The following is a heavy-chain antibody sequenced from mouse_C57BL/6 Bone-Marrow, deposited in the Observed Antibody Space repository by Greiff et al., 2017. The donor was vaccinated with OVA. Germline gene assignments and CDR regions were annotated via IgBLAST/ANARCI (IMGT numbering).Heavy chain of an antibody. D-gene: IGHD2-3*01. CDR3: ARDDGYFFEY. J-gene: IGHJ2*01. Sequence: VKLQESGAEVVRPGASVKLSCKASGYTFTDHYINWVQQRPGQGLEWIARIYPGSGNTYYNEKLKGTVTLTGEKSSNTAYRQLSSQTSEDSAVYFCARDDGYFFEYWGQGTTLTVSS. CDR1: GYTFTDHY. CDR2: IYPGSGNT. V-gene: IGHV1-76*01.